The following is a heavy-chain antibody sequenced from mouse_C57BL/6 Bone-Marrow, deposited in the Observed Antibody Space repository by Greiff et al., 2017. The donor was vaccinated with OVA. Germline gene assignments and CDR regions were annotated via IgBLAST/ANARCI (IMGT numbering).Heavy chain of an antibody. Sequence: QVQLKQSDAELVKPGASVKISCKVSGYTFTDHTIHWMKQRPEQGLEWIGYIYPRDGSTKYNEKFKGKATLTADKSTITASLQLNILTSADSAVYVCTRYYYDEGFAYWGQGTLVTVSA. CDR1: GYTFTDHT. J-gene: IGHJ3*01. CDR2: IYPRDGST. V-gene: IGHV1-78*01. D-gene: IGHD2-4*01. CDR3: TRYYYDEGFAY.